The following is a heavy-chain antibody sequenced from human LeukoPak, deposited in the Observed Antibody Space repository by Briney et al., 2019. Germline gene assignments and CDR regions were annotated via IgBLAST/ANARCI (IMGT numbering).Heavy chain of an antibody. J-gene: IGHJ4*02. Sequence: PSETLSLTCTVYDGSFSGYYWSWIRQPPGKGLEWIGEINHSGSTNYNPSLKSRVTISVDTSKNQFSLKLSSVTAADTAVYYCARPYDGNSGFSFDYWGQGTLVTVSS. V-gene: IGHV4-34*01. CDR2: INHSGST. CDR3: ARPYDGNSGFSFDY. CDR1: DGSFSGYY. D-gene: IGHD4-23*01.